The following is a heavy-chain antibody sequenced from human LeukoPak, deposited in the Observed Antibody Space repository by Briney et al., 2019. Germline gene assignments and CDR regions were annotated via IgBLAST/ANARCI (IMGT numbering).Heavy chain of an antibody. Sequence: SETLSLTCTVSGGSISIYYWSWIRQPPGKGLEWIGYIYYSGSTNYNPSLKSRVTISVDTSKNQFSLKLSSVTAADTAVYYCARHYRTGLMEHFDYWGQGTLVTVSS. CDR3: ARHYRTGLMEHFDY. CDR1: GGSISIYY. D-gene: IGHD1-1*01. CDR2: IYYSGST. V-gene: IGHV4-59*08. J-gene: IGHJ4*02.